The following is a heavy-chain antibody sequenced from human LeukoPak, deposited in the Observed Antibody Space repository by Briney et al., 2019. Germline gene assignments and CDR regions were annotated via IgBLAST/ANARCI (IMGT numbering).Heavy chain of an antibody. Sequence: SQTLSLTCTVSGGSISSGGYYWSWIRQHPGKGLEWIGYIYYSGSTYYNPSLKSRVTISVDTSKNQFSLKLSSVTAADTAVYYCARVRLNFIVAPDAFDIWGQGTMVTVSS. V-gene: IGHV4-31*03. CDR3: ARVRLNFIVAPDAFDI. CDR1: GGSISSGGYY. J-gene: IGHJ3*02. CDR2: IYYSGST. D-gene: IGHD5-12*01.